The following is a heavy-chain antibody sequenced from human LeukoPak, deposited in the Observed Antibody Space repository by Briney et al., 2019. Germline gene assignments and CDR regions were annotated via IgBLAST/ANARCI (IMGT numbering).Heavy chain of an antibody. CDR1: GFTFSSYA. V-gene: IGHV3-7*03. D-gene: IGHD1-1*01. CDR2: LNLDGSDK. Sequence: GGSLRLPCAASGFTFSSYAMSWVRQAPGKGLGWVASLNLDGSDKYYVDSVKGRFTISRDNAKNSLYLQMDSLRVEDTAVYYCAKGKRYPDYWGQGTLVTVSS. J-gene: IGHJ4*02. CDR3: AKGKRYPDY.